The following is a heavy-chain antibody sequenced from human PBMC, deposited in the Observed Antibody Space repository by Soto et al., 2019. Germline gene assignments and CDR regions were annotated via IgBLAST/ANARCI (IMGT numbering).Heavy chain of an antibody. CDR3: AKGSSREGYT. Sequence: DVQLLESGGDLVQPGGSLRLSCAASGFTFSNYVMTWVRQAPGKGLEYVSSITARGNIDAYADSVRGRFTISRDNSRDTLSLQLSSLRVEDTAIYYCAKGSSREGYTWGQGTLVTVSS. V-gene: IGHV3-23*01. J-gene: IGHJ1*01. CDR2: ITARGNID. CDR1: GFTFSNYV. D-gene: IGHD5-12*01.